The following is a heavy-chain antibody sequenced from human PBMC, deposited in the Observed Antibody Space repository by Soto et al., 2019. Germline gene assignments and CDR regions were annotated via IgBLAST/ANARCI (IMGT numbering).Heavy chain of an antibody. CDR1: GYTFSGFY. CDR2: INPNSGGT. CDR3: ASAGDYDLLSFDH. V-gene: IGHV1-2*02. D-gene: IGHD4-17*01. J-gene: IGHJ4*02. Sequence: GGSVQVSCKASGYTFSGFYMHWVGQAPGQGLEWMGWINPNSGGTKSAEKFQGRVTMTRDTSISTAYMELSRLTSDDTAVYYCASAGDYDLLSFDHWGPGTLVTVSS.